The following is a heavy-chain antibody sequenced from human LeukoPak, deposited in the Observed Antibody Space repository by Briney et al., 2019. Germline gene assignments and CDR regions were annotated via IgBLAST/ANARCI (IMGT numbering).Heavy chain of an antibody. Sequence: GGSLRLSCAASGFTFSNYGMHWVRQAPGKGLEWVAVIWYGGTNTYYADSVKGRFTISRDNSKNTLSLQMNSLRAEDTAVYYCARELPPLEKYYFDYWGQGTLVTVSS. V-gene: IGHV3-33*01. CDR1: GFTFSNYG. CDR2: IWYGGTNT. J-gene: IGHJ4*02. D-gene: IGHD3-3*01. CDR3: ARELPPLEKYYFDY.